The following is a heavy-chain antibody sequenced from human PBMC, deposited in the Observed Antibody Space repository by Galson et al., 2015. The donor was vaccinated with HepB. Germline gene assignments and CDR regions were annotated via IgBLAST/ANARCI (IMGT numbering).Heavy chain of an antibody. D-gene: IGHD3-3*01. CDR2: ISYDGSNK. V-gene: IGHV3-30*18. CDR3: AKGFGTFDI. CDR1: GFTFSSYG. Sequence: SLRLSCAASGFTFSSYGMHWVRQAPGKGLEWVAVISYDGSNKYYADSVKGRFTISRDNSKNTLYLQMNSLRAEDTAVYYCAKGFGTFDIWGQGTMVTVSS. J-gene: IGHJ3*02.